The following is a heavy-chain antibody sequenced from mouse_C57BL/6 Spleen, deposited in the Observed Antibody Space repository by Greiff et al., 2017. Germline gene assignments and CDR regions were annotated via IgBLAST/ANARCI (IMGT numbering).Heavy chain of an antibody. D-gene: IGHD2-2*01. CDR3: ARSEGVTAYFDY. CDR1: GYAFTNYL. V-gene: IGHV1-54*01. CDR2: INPGSGGT. Sequence: QVQLQQSGAELVRPGTSVKVSCKASGYAFTNYLIEWVKQRPGQGLEWIGVINPGSGGTNYNEKFKGKATLTADKSSSTAYMQLSSLTSEDSAVXFCARSEGVTAYFDYWGQGTTLTVSS. J-gene: IGHJ2*01.